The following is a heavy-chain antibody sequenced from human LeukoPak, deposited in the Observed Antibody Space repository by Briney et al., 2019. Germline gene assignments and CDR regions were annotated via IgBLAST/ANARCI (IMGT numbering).Heavy chain of an antibody. Sequence: PGGSLRLSCAASGFTVREYSMSWVRQAPGKGLEWVSNIRSSGGDTYYTDSVKGRFTISRDNSKNTLYLQMNSLRAEDTAVYYCAKGGYTTWFDPWGQGTLVTVSS. CDR2: IRSSGGDT. CDR3: AKGGYTTWFDP. D-gene: IGHD2-15*01. J-gene: IGHJ5*02. V-gene: IGHV3-23*01. CDR1: GFTVREYS.